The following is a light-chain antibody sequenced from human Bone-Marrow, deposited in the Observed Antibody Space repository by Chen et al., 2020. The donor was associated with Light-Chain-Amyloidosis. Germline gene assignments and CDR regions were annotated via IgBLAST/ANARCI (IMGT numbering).Light chain of an antibody. J-gene: IGLJ2*01. CDR3: QSADSSGTYEVI. Sequence: SYELTQPPSVSVSPGQTARITCSRADLPTKYAYWYQQNPGQAPVLVIHRETERPSGISERFSGSSAGTTATLTISGVQAEDEADYHCQSADSSGTYEVIFGGGTKLTVL. CDR1: DLPTKY. V-gene: IGLV3-25*03. CDR2: RET.